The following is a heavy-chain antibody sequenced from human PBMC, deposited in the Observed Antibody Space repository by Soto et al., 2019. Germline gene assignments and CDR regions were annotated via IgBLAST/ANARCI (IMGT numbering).Heavy chain of an antibody. D-gene: IGHD2-2*01. J-gene: IGHJ4*02. Sequence: QVQLVESGGGVVQPGRSLRLSCAASGFTFSSYGMHWVRQAPGKGLEWVAVISYDGSNKYYADSVKGRFTISRDNSNNTLYLQMNSLRAEDTAVYYCAKDKYQLLSMIFDYWGQGTLVTVSS. V-gene: IGHV3-30*18. CDR3: AKDKYQLLSMIFDY. CDR2: ISYDGSNK. CDR1: GFTFSSYG.